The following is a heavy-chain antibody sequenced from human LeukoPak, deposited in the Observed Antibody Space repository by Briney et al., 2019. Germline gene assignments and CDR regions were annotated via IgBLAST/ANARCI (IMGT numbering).Heavy chain of an antibody. D-gene: IGHD6-19*01. Sequence: PGGSLRLSCAASGFTFSSYAMSWVRQAPGKGLEWVSAISGSGGSTYYADSVKGRFTISRDNAKNSLYLQMNSLRAEDTAVYYCARAATEERRWLVPLLSRYFDLWGRGTLVTVSS. J-gene: IGHJ2*01. V-gene: IGHV3-23*01. CDR1: GFTFSSYA. CDR3: ARAATEERRWLVPLLSRYFDL. CDR2: ISGSGGST.